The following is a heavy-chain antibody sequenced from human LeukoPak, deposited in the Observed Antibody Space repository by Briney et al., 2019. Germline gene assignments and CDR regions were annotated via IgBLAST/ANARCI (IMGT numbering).Heavy chain of an antibody. V-gene: IGHV3-30-3*01. CDR1: GFTFSSYA. CDR2: ISYDGSNK. Sequence: PGGSLRLSCAASGFTFSSYAMHWVRQAPGKGLEWVAVISYDGSNKYYADSVKGRFTISRDNSKNTLYLQMNSLRAEDTAVYYCARSGCSSTSCYKNFDYWGQGTLVTVSS. J-gene: IGHJ4*02. CDR3: ARSGCSSTSCYKNFDY. D-gene: IGHD2-2*02.